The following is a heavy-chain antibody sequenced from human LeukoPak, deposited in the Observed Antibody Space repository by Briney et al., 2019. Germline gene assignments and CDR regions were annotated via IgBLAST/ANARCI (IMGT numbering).Heavy chain of an antibody. CDR2: INWNSGSI. V-gene: IGHV3-9*01. J-gene: IGHJ4*02. Sequence: GGSLRLSCAASGFTFDDYAMHWVRQAPGKGLEWVSGINWNSGSIGYADSVKGRFTISRDNAKNSLHLQMNSLRAEDTAVYYCARGIDYWGQGTLVTVSS. CDR1: GFTFDDYA. CDR3: ARGIDY.